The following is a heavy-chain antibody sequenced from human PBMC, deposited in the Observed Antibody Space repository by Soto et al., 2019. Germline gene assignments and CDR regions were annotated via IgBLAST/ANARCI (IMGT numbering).Heavy chain of an antibody. CDR3: ARGGDKYYDSSGYYWFDT. V-gene: IGHV1-8*01. J-gene: IGHJ5*02. CDR2: MNPNSGNT. Sequence: SVKVSCKASGYTFTSYDINWVRQATGQGLEWMGWMNPNSGNTGYAQKFQGRVTMTRNTSISKAYMELSSLRSEDTAVYYCARGGDKYYDSSGYYWFDTWGQGTLVTVSS. CDR1: GYTFTSYD. D-gene: IGHD3-22*01.